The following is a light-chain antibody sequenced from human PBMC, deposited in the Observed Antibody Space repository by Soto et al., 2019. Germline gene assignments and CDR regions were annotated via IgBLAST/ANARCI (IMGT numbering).Light chain of an antibody. CDR2: VTS. CDR3: QQSYILTRT. Sequence: SSPACVAYKFSITCRASQSIRNYLNWYQQKPGKAPKLLIYVTSSLQSGVPLRFSGSGSGTDFTLTISRLQPEDFATYCCQQSYILTRTCGQGCNVEI. V-gene: IGKV1-39*01. J-gene: IGKJ1*01. CDR1: QSIRNY.